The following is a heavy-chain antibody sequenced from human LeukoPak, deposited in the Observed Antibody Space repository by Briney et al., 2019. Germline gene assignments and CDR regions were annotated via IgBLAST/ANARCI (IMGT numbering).Heavy chain of an antibody. J-gene: IGHJ5*02. CDR3: ARDHLGRPRFDP. D-gene: IGHD7-27*01. Sequence: SETLSLTCAVYGGSFSGYYWSWIRQPPGKGLEWIGEINHSGSTNYNPSLKSRVTISVDTSKNQFSLKLSSVTAADTAVYYCARDHLGRPRFDPWGQGTLVTVSS. V-gene: IGHV4-34*01. CDR2: INHSGST. CDR1: GGSFSGYY.